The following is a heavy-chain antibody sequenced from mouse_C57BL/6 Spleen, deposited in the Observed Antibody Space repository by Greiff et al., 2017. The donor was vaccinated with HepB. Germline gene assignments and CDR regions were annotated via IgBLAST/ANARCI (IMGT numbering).Heavy chain of an antibody. CDR2: IYPGNSDT. D-gene: IGHD1-1*01. CDR3: TIITTVVAFDD. Sequence: EVQLQQSGTVLARPGASVKMSCKTSGYTFTSYWMHWVKQRPGQGLEWIGAIYPGNSDTSYNQKFKGKAKLTAVTSSSTAYMELSSLTNEDSAVYYCTIITTVVAFDDWGQGTTLTVYS. V-gene: IGHV1-5*01. J-gene: IGHJ2*01. CDR1: GYTFTSYW.